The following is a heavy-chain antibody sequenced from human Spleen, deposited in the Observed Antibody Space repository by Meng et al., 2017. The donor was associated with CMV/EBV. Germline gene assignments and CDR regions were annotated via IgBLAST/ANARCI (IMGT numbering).Heavy chain of an antibody. Sequence: WTVSGGSISSADYSWSWIRQRQGKGLEWIGYIYYSGRTYYNPSLKSRVTISVDTSKNQFSLKLSSVTAADTAVYYCARGDNGGWFDPWGQGTLVTVSS. CDR1: GGSISSADYS. J-gene: IGHJ5*02. D-gene: IGHD2-8*01. CDR2: IYYSGRT. V-gene: IGHV4-30-4*08. CDR3: ARGDNGGWFDP.